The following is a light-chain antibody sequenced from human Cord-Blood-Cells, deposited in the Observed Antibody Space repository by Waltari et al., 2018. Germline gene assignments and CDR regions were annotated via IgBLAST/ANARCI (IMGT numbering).Light chain of an antibody. CDR3: QQYYSTPFT. V-gene: IGKV4-1*01. CDR1: QSVFYSSNNKNY. Sequence: ILMTQSPDSLAVSLGETPSINCKASQSVFYSSNNKNYLAWYQQKPGQPPKLLIYWASSLECGVPDRFSGSGSGTDFTLTISSLQAEDVAVYYCQQYYSTPFTFGPGTKVDIK. CDR2: WAS. J-gene: IGKJ3*01.